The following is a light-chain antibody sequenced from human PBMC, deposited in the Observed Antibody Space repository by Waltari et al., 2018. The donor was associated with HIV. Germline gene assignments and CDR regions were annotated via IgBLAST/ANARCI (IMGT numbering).Light chain of an antibody. CDR2: AAS. J-gene: IGKJ4*01. CDR3: QQSYGTPLT. V-gene: IGKV1-39*01. CDR1: QSISPY. Sequence: DIQMTQSQSSLSASVGDRVIITCRASQSISPYLHWYQQKPGSAPKLLIRAASSLQGGVPSRFSGSGSGTDFSLTISSLQSEDCATYYCQQSYGTPLTFGGGTRVEIK.